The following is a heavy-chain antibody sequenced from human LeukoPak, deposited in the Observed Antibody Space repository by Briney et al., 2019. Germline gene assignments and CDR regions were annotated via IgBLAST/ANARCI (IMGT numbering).Heavy chain of an antibody. CDR2: IQSKTDGGTT. J-gene: IGHJ3*02. CDR3: TTAVAFDI. V-gene: IGHV3-15*05. CDR1: GFTFSNAW. Sequence: GGSLRLSCAASGFTFSNAWMSWVRQAPGKGLEWVGRIQSKTDGGTTDYAAPVKGRFTISRDDSKNMLYLHMISLKTEETSVYYCTTAVAFDIWGQGTRVTVSS.